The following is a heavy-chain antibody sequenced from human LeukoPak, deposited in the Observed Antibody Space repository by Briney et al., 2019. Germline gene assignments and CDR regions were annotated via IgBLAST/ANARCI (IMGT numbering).Heavy chain of an antibody. CDR2: ISSSSDYI. CDR3: ATWPVVTGVMNYGMDV. CDR1: GFTFSWFS. V-gene: IGHV3-21*04. J-gene: IGHJ6*02. D-gene: IGHD4-23*01. Sequence: KSGGSLRLSCVASGFTFSWFSMNWVRQAPGKGLEWVSSISSSSDYIYYADSLEGRFTISRDNAKNSLYLQMNSLRAEDTALYYCATWPVVTGVMNYGMDVWGQGTTVTVSS.